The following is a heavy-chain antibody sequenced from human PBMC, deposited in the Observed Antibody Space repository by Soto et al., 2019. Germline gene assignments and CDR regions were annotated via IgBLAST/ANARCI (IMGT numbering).Heavy chain of an antibody. J-gene: IGHJ6*02. CDR2: IWYDGSNK. CDR3: ARETTDFWSGPTPYYYYGMDV. V-gene: IGHV3-33*08. CDR1: GFTFDDYA. D-gene: IGHD3-3*01. Sequence: PGGSLRLSCAASGFTFDDYAMHWVRQAPGKGLEWVAVIWYDGSNKYYADSVKGRFTISRDNSKNTLYLQMNSLRAEDTAVYYCARETTDFWSGPTPYYYYGMDVWGQGTTVTVSS.